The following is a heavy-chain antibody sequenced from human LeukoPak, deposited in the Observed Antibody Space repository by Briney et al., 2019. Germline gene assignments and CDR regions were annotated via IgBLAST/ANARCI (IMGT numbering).Heavy chain of an antibody. CDR2: IYYSGST. V-gene: IGHV4-59*08. CDR3: ARQNRAFDAFDI. J-gene: IGHJ3*02. Sequence: SETLSLTCTVSGGSISSYYWSWIRQPPGKGLEWIGYIYYSGSTNYNPSLKSRVTISVDTSKNQFSLKLSSVAAADTAVYYCARQNRAFDAFDIWGQGTMVTVSS. D-gene: IGHD3-10*01. CDR1: GGSISSYY.